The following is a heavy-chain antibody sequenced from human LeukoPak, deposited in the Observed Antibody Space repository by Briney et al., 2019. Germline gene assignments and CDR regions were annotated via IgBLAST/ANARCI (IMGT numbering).Heavy chain of an antibody. J-gene: IGHJ4*02. CDR2: ISASGGTT. CDR1: GFTFSSYA. D-gene: IGHD1-26*01. V-gene: IGHV3-23*01. CDR3: AKDQIVGAGGYYFDY. Sequence: GGSLRLSCAASGFTFSSYAMSWVRQAPGKGLEWVSAISASGGTTYYADSVKGRFTISRDNSKNTLYLQMNSLRAEDTAVYYCAKDQIVGAGGYYFDYWGQGTLVTVSS.